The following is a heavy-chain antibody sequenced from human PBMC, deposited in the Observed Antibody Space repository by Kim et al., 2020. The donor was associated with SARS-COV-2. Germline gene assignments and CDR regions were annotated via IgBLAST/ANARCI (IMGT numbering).Heavy chain of an antibody. D-gene: IGHD4-17*01. CDR2: IYYSGST. CDR3: AREGYGDSNFDY. V-gene: IGHV4-30-4*01. CDR1: GGSISSGDYY. J-gene: IGHJ4*02. Sequence: SESLSLTCTVSGGSISSGDYYWSWLRQPPGKGLEWIGHIYYSGSTYYNPSLKSRVTITVDTSKNQFSLKLSSVTAADTAAYYCAREGYGDSNFDYWGQGTLVTVSS.